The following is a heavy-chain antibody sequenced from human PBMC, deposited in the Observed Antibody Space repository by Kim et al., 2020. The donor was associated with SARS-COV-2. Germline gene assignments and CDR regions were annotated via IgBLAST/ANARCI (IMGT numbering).Heavy chain of an antibody. D-gene: IGHD4-17*01. CDR3: VKLRGATLSKGYFDY. J-gene: IGHJ4*02. Sequence: ADAVKGRFTIPRDNSKYTLYLQMNSVRVDDTAIYYCVKLRGATLSKGYFDYWGQGTLVTVSS. V-gene: IGHV3-23*01.